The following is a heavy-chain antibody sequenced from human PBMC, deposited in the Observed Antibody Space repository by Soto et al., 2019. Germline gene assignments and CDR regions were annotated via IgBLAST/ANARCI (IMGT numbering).Heavy chain of an antibody. V-gene: IGHV5-51*01. CDR3: ARVIGYCRNNDCAWTFDV. J-gene: IGHJ3*01. D-gene: IGHD2-15*01. CDR2: FYPGDSTT. Sequence: GESLKISCKTSGYSSISCGGAGVRQLPGKGLEWMGTFYPGDSTTTYSPSFQGQVTISVDTSITTAYLQLNSLNASDTAMYYCARVIGYCRNNDCAWTFDVWGQGTMVTVSS. CDR1: GYSSISCG.